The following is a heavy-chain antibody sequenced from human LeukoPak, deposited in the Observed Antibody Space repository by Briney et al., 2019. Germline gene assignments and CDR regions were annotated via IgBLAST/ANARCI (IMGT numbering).Heavy chain of an antibody. Sequence: PSETLSLTCAVYGGSFSGYYWSWIRQPPGKGLEWIGEINHSGSTNYNPSLKRRVTISVDTSKNQFSLKLSSVTAADTAVYYCAKDTSPGTYYDFWRGRNPGYYFDYWGQGTLVTVSS. D-gene: IGHD3-3*01. V-gene: IGHV4-34*01. CDR3: AKDTSPGTYYDFWRGRNPGYYFDY. CDR2: INHSGST. CDR1: GGSFSGYY. J-gene: IGHJ4*02.